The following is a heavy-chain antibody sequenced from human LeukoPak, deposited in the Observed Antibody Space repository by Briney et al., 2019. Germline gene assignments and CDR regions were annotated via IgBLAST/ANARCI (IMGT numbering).Heavy chain of an antibody. CDR2: INPKTGVT. J-gene: IGHJ4*02. Sequence: EASVKVSCKASGYTFTGYYMHWVRQAPGQGLEWMGWINPKTGVTKYAQNFQGRVTMTRDTSISTAYMEVSRLRSDDTAVFYCARDLAMYSPDLDYWGQGTLVTVSS. CDR3: ARDLAMYSPDLDY. V-gene: IGHV1-2*02. D-gene: IGHD1-26*01. CDR1: GYTFTGYY.